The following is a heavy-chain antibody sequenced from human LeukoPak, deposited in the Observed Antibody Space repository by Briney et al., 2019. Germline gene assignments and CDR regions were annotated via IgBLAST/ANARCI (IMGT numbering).Heavy chain of an antibody. CDR3: ARLAATVTTRVLDY. CDR2: IDPSDSYT. V-gene: IGHV5-10-1*01. J-gene: IGHJ4*02. Sequence: GESLKISFKGSGXSFINYCISWVRQMPGKGLEWMGRIDPSDSYTNSNPSFQGHVTMSVDKSISTAYLQWSSLKASDTAMYYCARLAATVTTRVLDYWGQGTLVTVSS. D-gene: IGHD4-17*01. CDR1: GXSFINYC.